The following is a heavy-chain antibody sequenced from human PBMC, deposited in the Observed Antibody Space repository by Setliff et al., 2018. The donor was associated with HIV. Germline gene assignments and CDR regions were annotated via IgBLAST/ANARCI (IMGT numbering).Heavy chain of an antibody. CDR3: ARDSLYYNLYNGSPVYGMDV. J-gene: IGHJ6*02. V-gene: IGHV3-48*03. CDR1: GFTFRNYK. D-gene: IGHD3-3*01. Sequence: PGGSLRLSCAASGFTFRNYKFNGVRKAPGRGLEWVSSLSIGSGGAIDYAHSVQGRFTISRDNSKNSLYLQMNSLRVEDTAVYYCARDSLYYNLYNGSPVYGMDVWGQGTTVTVSS. CDR2: LSIGSGGAI.